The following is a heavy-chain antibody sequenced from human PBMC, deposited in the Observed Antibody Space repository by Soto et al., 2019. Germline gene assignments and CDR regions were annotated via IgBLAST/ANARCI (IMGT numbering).Heavy chain of an antibody. CDR3: AGAYGDYGYYYYYMDV. Sequence: PGGSLRLSCAASGFTFSDYYMSWIRQAPGKGLEWVSYISSSGSTIYYADSVKGRFTISRDNAKNSLYLQMNSLRAEDTAVYYCAGAYGDYGYYYYYMDVWGKGTTVTVSS. V-gene: IGHV3-11*01. J-gene: IGHJ6*03. CDR1: GFTFSDYY. CDR2: ISSSGSTI. D-gene: IGHD4-17*01.